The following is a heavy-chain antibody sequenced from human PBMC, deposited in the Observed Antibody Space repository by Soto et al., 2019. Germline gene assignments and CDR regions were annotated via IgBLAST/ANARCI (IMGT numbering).Heavy chain of an antibody. CDR1: GFIFSNYA. V-gene: IGHV3-64*02. CDR3: ARGQFDY. Sequence: EVQLVESGEGLAQPGGSLRLSCAASGFIFSNYAMHWVRQAPGKRLEYVSAINNNGGSTYYADSVKGRFTISRDNSKNTLYLQMGSLRAEDMAVYYCARGQFDYWGQGTLVTVSS. J-gene: IGHJ4*02. CDR2: INNNGGST.